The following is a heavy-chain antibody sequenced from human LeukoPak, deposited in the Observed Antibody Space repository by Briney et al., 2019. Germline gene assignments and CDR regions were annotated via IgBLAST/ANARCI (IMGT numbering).Heavy chain of an antibody. V-gene: IGHV4-38-2*02. J-gene: IGHJ4*02. CDR1: GYSISSGYY. Sequence: SETLSLTCTVSGYSISSGYYWGWIRQPPGKGLEWIGEINHSGSTNYNPSLKSRVTISVDTSKNQFSLKLSSVTAADTAVYYCARGRFGYSSGWYPAYFDYWGQGTLVTVSS. CDR3: ARGRFGYSSGWYPAYFDY. D-gene: IGHD6-19*01. CDR2: INHSGST.